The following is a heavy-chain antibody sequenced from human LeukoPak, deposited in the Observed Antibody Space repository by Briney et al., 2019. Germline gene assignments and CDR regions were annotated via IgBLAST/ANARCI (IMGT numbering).Heavy chain of an antibody. Sequence: PGGSLRLSCAASGFTFSSHGMHWVRQAPGKGLEWVAFIGYDGSNKYYADSVKGRFTISRDNSKNTLYLQMNSLRVEDTAVYYCASGIAVPMGKGPGPHAFDIWGQGTMVTVSS. CDR1: GFTFSSHG. D-gene: IGHD1-26*01. CDR2: IGYDGSNK. V-gene: IGHV3-30*02. CDR3: ASGIAVPMGKGPGPHAFDI. J-gene: IGHJ3*02.